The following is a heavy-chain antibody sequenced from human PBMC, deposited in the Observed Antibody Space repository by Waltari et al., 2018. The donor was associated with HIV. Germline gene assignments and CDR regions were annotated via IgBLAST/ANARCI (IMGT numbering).Heavy chain of an antibody. D-gene: IGHD4-17*01. CDR2: IYYSGST. V-gene: IGHV4-39*01. CDR3: AREGIPTVTTDWFDP. J-gene: IGHJ5*02. CDR1: GGSISSSSYY. Sequence: QLQLQESGPGLVKPSETLSLTCTVSGGSISSSSYYWGWIRQPPGKGLEWIGSIYYSGSTYYNPSLKSRVTISVDTSKNQFSLKLSSVTAADTAVYYCAREGIPTVTTDWFDPWGQGTLVTVSS.